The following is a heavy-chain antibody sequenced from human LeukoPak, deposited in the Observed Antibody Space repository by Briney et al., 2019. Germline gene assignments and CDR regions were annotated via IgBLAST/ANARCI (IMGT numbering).Heavy chain of an antibody. CDR2: INPDSDGT. D-gene: IGHD6-13*01. CDR3: ARDSGSRPGIAAGENDY. V-gene: IGHV1-2*02. CDR1: GYTFTGYY. Sequence: ASVKVSCKASGYTFTGYYMHWVRQAPGQGLEWMGWINPDSDGTNYAQEFQGRVTMTRDTSISTAYMELRRLRSDDTAVYYCARDSGSRPGIAAGENDYWGQGTLVTVSS. J-gene: IGHJ4*02.